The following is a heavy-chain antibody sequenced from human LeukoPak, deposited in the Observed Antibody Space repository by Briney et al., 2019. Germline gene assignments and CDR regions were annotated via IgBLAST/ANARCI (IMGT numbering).Heavy chain of an antibody. CDR1: GFTVSSNY. V-gene: IGHV3-66*01. Sequence: GGSLRLSCAASGFTVSSNYMSWVRQAPGKGLEWVSVIYSGGSTYYADSVKGRFTISRDISKNTLYLQMNSLRAEDTAVYYCARDPGLGIAATGAFPAHWGQGTLVTVSS. CDR3: ARDPGLGIAATGAFPAH. D-gene: IGHD6-13*01. J-gene: IGHJ4*02. CDR2: IYSGGST.